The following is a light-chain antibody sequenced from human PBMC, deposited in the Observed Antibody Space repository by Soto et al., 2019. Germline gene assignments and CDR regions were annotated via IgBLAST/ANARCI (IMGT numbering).Light chain of an antibody. CDR3: SSYTTRSTPLYV. J-gene: IGLJ1*01. CDR1: SSDVGGYNY. Sequence: QSVLTQPRSVSGSPGQSVTISCTGTSSDVGGYNYVSWYQQHPGKAPKLMIYEVSNRPSGVSNRFSGSKSGNTASLTISGLQAEDEADYYCSSYTTRSTPLYVFGIGTKVTVL. V-gene: IGLV2-14*01. CDR2: EVS.